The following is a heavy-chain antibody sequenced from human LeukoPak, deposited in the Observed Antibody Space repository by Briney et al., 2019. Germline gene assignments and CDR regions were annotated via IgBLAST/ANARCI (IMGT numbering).Heavy chain of an antibody. CDR3: ARDSPQLNYDILTGYYNRTFDY. J-gene: IGHJ4*02. CDR2: IRAYNGNT. CDR1: GYTLTRYG. D-gene: IGHD3-9*01. Sequence: ASVKDSCKASGYTLTRYGNSWVRQAPAQGLEWMERIRAYNGNTNNAQKFQGRVTMTTDTSTSTAYMELRSLRSDDTAVYYCARDSPQLNYDILTGYYNRTFDYWGQGTLVTVSS. V-gene: IGHV1-18*04.